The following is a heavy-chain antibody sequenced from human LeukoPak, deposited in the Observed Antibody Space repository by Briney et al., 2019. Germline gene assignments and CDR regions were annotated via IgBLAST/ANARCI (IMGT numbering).Heavy chain of an antibody. D-gene: IGHD4-17*01. CDR1: GDSISSSNW. CDR2: IYHSGTT. V-gene: IGHV4-4*02. CDR3: VRCRPAYGDGFDY. J-gene: IGHJ4*02. Sequence: PSGTLSLTCAVSGDSISSSNWWSWVRQPPGKGLEWIGEIYHSGTTNYNPSLKSRVTISFDTSKNQFSLNLRSVTAADTAVYYCVRCRPAYGDGFDYWGQGTLVTVSS.